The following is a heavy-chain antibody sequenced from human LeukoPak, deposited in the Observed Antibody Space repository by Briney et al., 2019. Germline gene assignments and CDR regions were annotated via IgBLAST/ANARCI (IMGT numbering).Heavy chain of an antibody. Sequence: PSETLSLTCTVSGGSISSYYWSWIRQPPGKGLEWIGYIYYSGSTNYNPSLKSRVTISVDTSKNQFSLKLSSVTAADTAVYYCARDSLYSGSDDWGQGTLVTVSS. J-gene: IGHJ4*02. V-gene: IGHV4-59*12. CDR2: IYYSGST. D-gene: IGHD1-26*01. CDR1: GGSISSYY. CDR3: ARDSLYSGSDD.